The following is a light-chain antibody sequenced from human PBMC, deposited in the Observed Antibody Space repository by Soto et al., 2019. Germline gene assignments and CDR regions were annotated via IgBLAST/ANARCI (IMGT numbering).Light chain of an antibody. Sequence: QSVLTQPPSVSGAPGQRVTISCTGSSSNIGAGYDVHWYQQLPGTAPKLLIYGNSNRPSGVPDRFSGSKSGTSASLAITWLQAEDEADYYCQSYDSSLSAFYVFGTGTRSPS. CDR3: QSYDSSLSAFYV. J-gene: IGLJ1*01. CDR1: SSNIGAGYD. V-gene: IGLV1-40*01. CDR2: GNS.